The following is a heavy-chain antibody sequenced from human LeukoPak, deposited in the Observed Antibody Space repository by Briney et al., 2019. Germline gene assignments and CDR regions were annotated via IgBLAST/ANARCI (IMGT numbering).Heavy chain of an antibody. D-gene: IGHD3-10*01. CDR2: ISYDGSNK. J-gene: IGHJ6*02. CDR3: ARGRFGELLFWYYYGMDV. CDR1: GFTFSSYA. V-gene: IGHV3-30*04. Sequence: GRSLRLSCAASGFTFSSYAMHWVRQAPGKGLEWVAVISYDGSNKYYADSVKGRFTISRDNSKNTLYLQMNSLRAEDTAVYYCARGRFGELLFWYYYGMDVWGQGTTVTVS.